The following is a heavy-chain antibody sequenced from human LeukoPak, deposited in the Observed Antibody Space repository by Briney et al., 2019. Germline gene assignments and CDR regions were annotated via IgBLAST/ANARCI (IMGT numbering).Heavy chain of an antibody. CDR3: ARRHDYFWFDP. CDR2: IYYSGRT. J-gene: IGHJ5*02. CDR1: GGSIRSGGYY. D-gene: IGHD2/OR15-2a*01. V-gene: IGHV4-39*01. Sequence: SETLSVTCTVSGGSIRSGGYYWGWIRQPPGKGLEWIATIYYSGRTDYNPSLKSRVTISVDASKSQFSLQLSSVTAADTAVYYCARRHDYFWFDPWSQGTLVIVSS.